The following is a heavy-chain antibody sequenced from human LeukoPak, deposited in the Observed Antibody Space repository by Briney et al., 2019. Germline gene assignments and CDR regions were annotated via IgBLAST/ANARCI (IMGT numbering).Heavy chain of an antibody. J-gene: IGHJ4*02. Sequence: GGSLRLSCAASGFIFSNFGMHWVRQAPGKGLEWVAVIWYDGGYKYYLDSVKGRFTISRDNAKNTLYLQMNKLRVEDMAVYYCARVGDYENSGSQPFDYWGQGTLVTVSS. CDR3: ARVGDYENSGSQPFDY. D-gene: IGHD3-22*01. V-gene: IGHV3-33*01. CDR1: GFIFSNFG. CDR2: IWYDGGYK.